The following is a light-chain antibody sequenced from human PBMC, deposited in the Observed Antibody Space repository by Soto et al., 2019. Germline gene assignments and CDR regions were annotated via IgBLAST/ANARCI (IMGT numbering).Light chain of an antibody. Sequence: QSALTQPASVSGSPGQSITISCTGTSSDIGGYNYVSWYQQHPAKSPKLVIYDVSNRPTGVSNRFAGSKSRNTASLTISGLHAEDEADYYCTSYISSSTNVVFAGTTKLT. V-gene: IGLV2-14*01. CDR1: SSDIGGYNY. CDR3: TSYISSSTNVV. CDR2: DVS. J-gene: IGLJ2*01.